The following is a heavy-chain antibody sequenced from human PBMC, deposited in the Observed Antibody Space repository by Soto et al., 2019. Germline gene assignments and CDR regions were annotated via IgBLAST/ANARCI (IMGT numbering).Heavy chain of an antibody. D-gene: IGHD1-26*01. CDR2: INQDGRAE. CDR1: GFTFSTYW. J-gene: IGHJ5*02. Sequence: GGSLILSCTTSGFTFSTYWMSWVRQTPGKGLEWVANINQDGRAEWYVDSVKGRFTISRDNAKKSLYLQMNSLRVEDTAVYYCAKDVPGELPPTCIDPWGQGTLVTVSS. V-gene: IGHV3-7*01. CDR3: AKDVPGELPPTCIDP.